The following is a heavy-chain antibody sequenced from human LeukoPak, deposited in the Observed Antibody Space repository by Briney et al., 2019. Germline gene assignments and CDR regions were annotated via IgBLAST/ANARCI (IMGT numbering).Heavy chain of an antibody. CDR1: GFTFSSYN. Sequence: GGSLRLSCAASGFTFSSYNMNWVRQAPGKGLEWVANIKQDGSEKYYVDSVKGRFTISRDNAKNSLYLQMNSLRAEDTAVYYCARDGILYSSGWFDPWGQGTLVTVSS. CDR2: IKQDGSEK. D-gene: IGHD2-8*01. CDR3: ARDGILYSSGWFDP. V-gene: IGHV3-7*01. J-gene: IGHJ5*02.